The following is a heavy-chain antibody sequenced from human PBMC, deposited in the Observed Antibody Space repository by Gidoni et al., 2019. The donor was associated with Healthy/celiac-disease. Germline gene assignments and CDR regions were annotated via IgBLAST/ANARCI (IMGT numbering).Heavy chain of an antibody. CDR1: GFTFSSYS. CDR2: ISSSSSYI. D-gene: IGHD1-26*01. Sequence: EVQLVESGGGLVKPGGSLRLSCAASGFTFSSYSMHWVRQAPGKGLECVSSISSSSSYIYYAYSVKGRFTISRDNAKNSLYLQMNSLRAEDTAVYYCARQEVSGSYYPASLFGYYYGMDVWGQGTTVTVSS. CDR3: ARQEVSGSYYPASLFGYYYGMDV. V-gene: IGHV3-21*01. J-gene: IGHJ6*02.